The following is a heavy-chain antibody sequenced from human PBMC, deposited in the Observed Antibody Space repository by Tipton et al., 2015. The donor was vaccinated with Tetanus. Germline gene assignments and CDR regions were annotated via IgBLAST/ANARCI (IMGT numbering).Heavy chain of an antibody. D-gene: IGHD4-23*01. Sequence: GLVKPSETLSLTCSVSGAPVTSDRHHWSWIRQAPGRGLEWIGFVSDSGGTNYNPSVRGRVTISLDTSKNQFSLELSSVTAGDPAVYYCARDSSLGSNSWAFDLWGRGTRVTFSS. CDR2: VSDSGGT. J-gene: IGHJ3*01. CDR3: ARDSSLGSNSWAFDL. V-gene: IGHV4-61*01. CDR1: GAPVTSDRHH.